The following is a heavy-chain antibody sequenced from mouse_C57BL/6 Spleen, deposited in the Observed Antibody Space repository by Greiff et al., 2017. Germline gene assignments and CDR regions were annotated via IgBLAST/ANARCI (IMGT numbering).Heavy chain of an antibody. D-gene: IGHD1-1*01. CDR3: SSPNYGSSYGWYFDV. Sequence: QVQLQQPGAELVKPGASVKLSCKASGYTFTSYWMHWVKQRPGRGLEWIGRIDPNSGGTKYNEKFKSKATLTVDKPSSTAYMQLRSLTSEDSAVYYCSSPNYGSSYGWYFDVWGTGTTGTVSS. CDR2: IDPNSGGT. CDR1: GYTFTSYW. V-gene: IGHV1-72*01. J-gene: IGHJ1*03.